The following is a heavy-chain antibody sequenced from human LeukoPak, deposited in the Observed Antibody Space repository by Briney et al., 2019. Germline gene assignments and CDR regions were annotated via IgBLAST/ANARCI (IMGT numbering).Heavy chain of an antibody. CDR3: ARQIVAGTSIDY. D-gene: IGHD5-12*01. Sequence: SETLSLTCTVSGGSISISSHYWVWIRQPPGKGLEWIGSIYYSGSTYYNPSLKSRVTISVDMSKNQFSLKLSSVTAADTAVYYCARQIVAGTSIDYWGQGTLVTVSS. CDR2: IYYSGST. V-gene: IGHV4-39*01. J-gene: IGHJ4*02. CDR1: GGSISISSHY.